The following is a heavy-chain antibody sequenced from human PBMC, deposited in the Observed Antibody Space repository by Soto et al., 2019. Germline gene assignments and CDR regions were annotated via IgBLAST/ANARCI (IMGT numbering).Heavy chain of an antibody. D-gene: IGHD3-3*01. Sequence: ASVKVSCKASGYAFSNYALHWVRQAPGQSLEWMGWIHAGDGSSLSSRKFQERVTFIRDTSANTAYMELYSLTSDCTAVYYCARDQGITTFGVYSMYYYGMDVWG. CDR2: IHAGDGSS. CDR3: ARDQGITTFGVYSMYYYGMDV. J-gene: IGHJ6*02. CDR1: GYAFSNYA. V-gene: IGHV1-3*01.